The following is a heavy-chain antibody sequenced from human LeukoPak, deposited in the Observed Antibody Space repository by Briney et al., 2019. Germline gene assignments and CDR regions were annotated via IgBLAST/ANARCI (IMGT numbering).Heavy chain of an antibody. CDR3: ARALYYYDQIDY. D-gene: IGHD3-22*01. J-gene: IGHJ4*02. V-gene: IGHV3-30*03. Sequence: GGSLRLSCAASGFTFSNAWMNWVRQAPGKGLEWVAVISYDGSNKYYADSVKGRFTISRDNSKNTLYLQMNSLRAEDTAVYYCARALYYYDQIDYWGQGTLVTVSS. CDR2: ISYDGSNK. CDR1: GFTFSNAW.